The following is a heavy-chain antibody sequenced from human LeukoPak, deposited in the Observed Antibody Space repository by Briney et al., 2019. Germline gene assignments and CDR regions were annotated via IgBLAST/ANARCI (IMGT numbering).Heavy chain of an antibody. CDR2: ISAYNGNT. CDR1: GYTFTSYG. CDR3: ARDKDYYYYMDV. J-gene: IGHJ6*03. V-gene: IGHV1-18*01. Sequence: ASVKVSCKASGYTFTSYGISWVRQAPGQGLEWMGWISAYNGNTNYAQKLQGRVTMTTDTSTSTAYVELRSLRAEDTAVYYCARDKDYYYYMDVWGKGTTVTVSS.